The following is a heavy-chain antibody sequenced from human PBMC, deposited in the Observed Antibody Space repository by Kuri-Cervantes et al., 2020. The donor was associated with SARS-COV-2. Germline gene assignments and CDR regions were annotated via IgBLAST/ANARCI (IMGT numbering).Heavy chain of an antibody. CDR2: IRSKDKNYAT. CDR1: GFTFSGSG. D-gene: IGHD3-10*01. CDR3: ARRAMVRGMYYFDY. J-gene: IGHJ4*02. V-gene: IGHV3-73*01. Sequence: GGSLRLSCVASGFTFSGSGMHWVRQASGEGLEWVGRIRSKDKNYATAYAASLKGRFTISRDDTKNTAYLQMNSLETEDTAVYYCARRAMVRGMYYFDYWGQGTLVTVSS.